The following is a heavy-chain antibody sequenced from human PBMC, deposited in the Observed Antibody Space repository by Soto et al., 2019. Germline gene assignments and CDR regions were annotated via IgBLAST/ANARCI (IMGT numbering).Heavy chain of an antibody. V-gene: IGHV1-18*01. CDR2: ISAYNGNT. CDR3: ARDESSYYDSSGPSDAFDI. D-gene: IGHD3-22*01. J-gene: IGHJ3*02. CDR1: GYTFTSYG. Sequence: ASVRVSCKASGYTFTSYGISWVRQAPGQGLEWMGWISAYNGNTNYAQKLQGRVTMTTDTSTSTAYMELRSLRSGDTAVYCCARDESSYYDSSGPSDAFDIWGQVTMFTVSS.